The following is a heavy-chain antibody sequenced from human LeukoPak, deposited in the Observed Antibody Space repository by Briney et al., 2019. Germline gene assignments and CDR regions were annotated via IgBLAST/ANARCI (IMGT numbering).Heavy chain of an antibody. CDR2: ISYDGSNK. V-gene: IGHV3-30*18. CDR3: AKGIVGATWHDFTDY. CDR1: GFIFSSYG. J-gene: IGHJ4*02. Sequence: GGSLRLSCAASGFIFSSYGMHWVRQAPGKGLEWVAVISYDGSNKYYADSVKGRFTISRDNSKNTLYLQMNSLRAEDTAVYYCAKGIVGATWHDFTDYWGQGTLVTVSS. D-gene: IGHD1-26*01.